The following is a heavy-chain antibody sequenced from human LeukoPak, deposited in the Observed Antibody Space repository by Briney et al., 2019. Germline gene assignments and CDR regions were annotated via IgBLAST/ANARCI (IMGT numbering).Heavy chain of an antibody. J-gene: IGHJ4*02. CDR3: IKDIHSIGWYGIGN. D-gene: IGHD6-19*01. CDR2: ISWNSINM. V-gene: IGHV3-9*01. CDR1: GFTFDDYV. Sequence: GGSLRLSCAASGFTFDDYVMHWVRQVPGKGLEWVSSISWNSINMGYADSVKGRFTISRDNAKNSLYLQMNSVRTEDTALYYCIKDIHSIGWYGIGNWGQGTLVTVSS.